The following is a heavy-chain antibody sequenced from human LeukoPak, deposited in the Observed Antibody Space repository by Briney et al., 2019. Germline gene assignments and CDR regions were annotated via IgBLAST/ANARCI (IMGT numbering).Heavy chain of an antibody. J-gene: IGHJ6*02. CDR1: GYSFTSYW. V-gene: IGHV5-51*01. CDR3: ARLYYGDYVLYYYGMDV. D-gene: IGHD4-17*01. Sequence: GESLKISCKGSGYSFTSYWIGWVRQMPGKGLEWMGIIYPGDSDTRYSPSFQGQVTISADKSISTAYLQWSSLKASDTAMYYCARLYYGDYVLYYYGMDVWGQGTTVTVSS. CDR2: IYPGDSDT.